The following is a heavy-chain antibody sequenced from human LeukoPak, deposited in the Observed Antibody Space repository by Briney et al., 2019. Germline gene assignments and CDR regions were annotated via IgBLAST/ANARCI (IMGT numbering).Heavy chain of an antibody. D-gene: IGHD5-24*01. V-gene: IGHV4-39*07. Sequence: SETLSLTCTVSGGSISSSSYYWGWIRQPPGKGLEWIGSIYYSGSTYYNPSLKSRVTISVDTSKNQFSLKLSSVTAADTAVYYCARASVEMATIGAFDIWGQGAMVTVSS. CDR1: GGSISSSSYY. CDR3: ARASVEMATIGAFDI. CDR2: IYYSGST. J-gene: IGHJ3*02.